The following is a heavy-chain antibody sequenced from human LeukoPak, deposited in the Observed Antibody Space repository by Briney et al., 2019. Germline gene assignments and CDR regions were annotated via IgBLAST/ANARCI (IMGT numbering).Heavy chain of an antibody. Sequence: GGSLRLSCAASGFTFSSYSMNWVRQAPGKGLEWVSYISSSSSTIYYADSVKGRFTISRDNATNSLYLQMNGLRPEDTAVYYCARDPYSGNYGPYYYYYMDVWGKGTTVTISS. CDR2: ISSSSSTI. V-gene: IGHV3-48*01. CDR1: GFTFSSYS. D-gene: IGHD1-26*01. J-gene: IGHJ6*03. CDR3: ARDPYSGNYGPYYYYYMDV.